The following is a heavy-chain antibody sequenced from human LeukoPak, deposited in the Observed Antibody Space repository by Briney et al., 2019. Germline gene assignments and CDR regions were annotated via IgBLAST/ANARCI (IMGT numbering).Heavy chain of an antibody. Sequence: PGGSLRLSCTASGFTFGDYAMSSVRHAPGKGLEWVGFIRSKAYGGTTEYAASVKGRFTISRDDSKTIAYLQMNSLKTEDTAVYYCTRESSHYYDSSGYDYWGQGTLVTVSS. D-gene: IGHD3-22*01. CDR3: TRESSHYYDSSGYDY. V-gene: IGHV3-49*04. CDR1: GFTFGDYA. J-gene: IGHJ4*02. CDR2: IRSKAYGGTT.